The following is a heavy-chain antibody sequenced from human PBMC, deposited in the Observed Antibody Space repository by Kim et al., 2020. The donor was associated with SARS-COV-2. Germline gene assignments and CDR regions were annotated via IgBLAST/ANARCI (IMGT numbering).Heavy chain of an antibody. V-gene: IGHV4-31*03. J-gene: IGHJ4*02. D-gene: IGHD4-17*01. CDR2: IYYSGST. CDR1: GGSISSGGYY. Sequence: SETLSLTCTVSGGSISSGGYYWSWIRQHPGKGLEWIGYIYYSGSTYYNPSLKSRVTISVDTSKNQFSLKLSSVTAADTAVYYCARGHDYGDYFDYWGQGTLVTVSS. CDR3: ARGHDYGDYFDY.